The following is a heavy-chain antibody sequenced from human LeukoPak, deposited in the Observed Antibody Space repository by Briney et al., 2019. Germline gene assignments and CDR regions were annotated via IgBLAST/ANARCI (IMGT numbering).Heavy chain of an antibody. CDR2: IYHSGSA. CDR3: ARVRGSFYYAEIDY. Sequence: SETLSLTCTVSGYSISSGYYWGWIRQPPEEGLDWIGSIYHSGSAYYNPSLKSRVTMSVDTSKNQFSLKLSSVTAADTAVYFCARVRGSFYYAEIDYWGQGTLVTVSS. CDR1: GYSISSGYY. V-gene: IGHV4-38-2*02. D-gene: IGHD3-10*01. J-gene: IGHJ4*02.